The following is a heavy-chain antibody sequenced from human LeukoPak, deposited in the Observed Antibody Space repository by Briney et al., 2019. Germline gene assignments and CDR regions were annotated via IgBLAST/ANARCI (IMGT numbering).Heavy chain of an antibody. CDR3: ARDRYYYDSSGYGY. Sequence: PGGSLRLSCAASGFTFSSYAMHWVRQAPGKGLEWVAVISYDGSNKYYADSVKGRFTISRDNSKNTLYLQMNSLRAEDTAVYYCARDRYYYDSSGYGYWGQGTLVTVSS. V-gene: IGHV3-30-3*01. D-gene: IGHD3-22*01. CDR2: ISYDGSNK. CDR1: GFTFSSYA. J-gene: IGHJ4*02.